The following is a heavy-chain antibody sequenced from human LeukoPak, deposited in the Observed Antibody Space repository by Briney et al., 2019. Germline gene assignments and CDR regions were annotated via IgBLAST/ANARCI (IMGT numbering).Heavy chain of an antibody. CDR3: AKAGYSSSWSYFDY. D-gene: IGHD6-13*01. J-gene: IGHJ4*02. V-gene: IGHV3-30*02. Sequence: GGSLRLSCAASGFTFSSYGMHWVRQAPGKGLEWVAFIRYDGSNKYYADSVKGRFTISRDNSKNTLYLQMNSLGAEDTAVYYCAKAGYSSSWSYFDYWGQGTLVTVSS. CDR1: GFTFSSYG. CDR2: IRYDGSNK.